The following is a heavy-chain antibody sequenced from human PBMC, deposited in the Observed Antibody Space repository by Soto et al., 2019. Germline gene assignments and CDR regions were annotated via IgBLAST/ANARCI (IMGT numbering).Heavy chain of an antibody. D-gene: IGHD5-18*01. Sequence: QVQLVESGGGVVQPGRSLRLSCAASGLTVSIYAMHWVRQAPGKGLEWVAVISYDGSDKYYAESVKGRFTISRDNSKNTLYLQMNSLRTDDTAVYYCARERDSYANLPLWPVDYWGQGTLVTVSS. V-gene: IGHV3-30-3*01. J-gene: IGHJ4*02. CDR3: ARERDSYANLPLWPVDY. CDR1: GLTVSIYA. CDR2: ISYDGSDK.